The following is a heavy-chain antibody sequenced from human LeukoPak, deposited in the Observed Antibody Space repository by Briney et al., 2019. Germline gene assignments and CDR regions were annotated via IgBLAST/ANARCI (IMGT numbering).Heavy chain of an antibody. J-gene: IGHJ4*02. CDR3: ARAAAYYGSGSYRS. CDR2: ISAYNGNT. CDR1: GYTFTSYD. D-gene: IGHD3-10*01. V-gene: IGHV1-18*01. Sequence: ASVKVSCKASGYTFTSYDINWVRQATGQGLEWMGWISAYNGNTNYAQKLQGRVTMTTDTSTSTAYMELRSLRSDDTAVYYCARAAAYYGSGSYRSWGQGTLVTVSS.